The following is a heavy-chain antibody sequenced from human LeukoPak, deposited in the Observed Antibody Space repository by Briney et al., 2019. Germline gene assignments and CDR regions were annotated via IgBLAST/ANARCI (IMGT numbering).Heavy chain of an antibody. CDR3: AARSPYLWGHGADY. Sequence: SETLSLTCTVSGGSISSSSYYLDWIRQPPGKGLEWIGSTYYVGTTYYNPSLKSRVTVSVDTSKNQFSLKLSSVTAADTAVYYCAARSPYLWGHGADYWGQGTVVTVSS. D-gene: IGHD2-21*01. J-gene: IGHJ4*02. CDR1: GGSISSSSYY. CDR2: TYYVGTT. V-gene: IGHV4-39*01.